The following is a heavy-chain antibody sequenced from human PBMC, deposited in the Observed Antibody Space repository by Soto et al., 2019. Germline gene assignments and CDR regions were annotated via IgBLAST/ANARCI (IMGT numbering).Heavy chain of an antibody. V-gene: IGHV1-58*02. Sequence: SVKVSCKASGFTFTSSAMQWVRQARGQRLEWIGWIVVGSGNTNYAQKFQERVTITRDMSTSTAYMELSSLRSEDTAVYYCAAESGCSGGSCYSEDYYYYYYMDVWGKGTTVTVSS. CDR2: IVVGSGNT. CDR3: AAESGCSGGSCYSEDYYYYYYMDV. D-gene: IGHD2-15*01. J-gene: IGHJ6*03. CDR1: GFTFTSSA.